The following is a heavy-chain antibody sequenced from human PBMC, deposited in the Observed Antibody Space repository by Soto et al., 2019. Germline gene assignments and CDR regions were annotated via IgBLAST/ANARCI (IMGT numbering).Heavy chain of an antibody. V-gene: IGHV3-30*18. Sequence: QVQLVESGGGVVQPGRSLRVSCAASGFTFRTYGMHWVRQAPGKGLEWAAVISYDGSNKYYADSVKGRFTISRDNSKNTLYLQMNSLSPEDTAVYYCAKEGDPLYCYFDLWGRGTLVTVSS. D-gene: IGHD3-16*01. CDR2: ISYDGSNK. CDR3: AKEGDPLYCYFDL. J-gene: IGHJ2*01. CDR1: GFTFRTYG.